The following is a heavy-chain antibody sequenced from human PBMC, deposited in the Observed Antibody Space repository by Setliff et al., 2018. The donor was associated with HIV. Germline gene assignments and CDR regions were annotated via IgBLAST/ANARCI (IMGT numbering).Heavy chain of an antibody. J-gene: IGHJ4*02. CDR1: GFTFSSRW. D-gene: IGHD3-16*01. Sequence: QPGGSLRLSCVASGFTFSSRWMHWVRQAPGKGLEWVSLIKDDGSKTVYADSVRGRFTISRDNAKNTLYLQMNNLRVDDTAMYYCARGGITVGGYTLVGDRLWDHWGQGTPVTVSS. CDR3: ARGGITVGGYTLVGDRLWDH. CDR2: IKDDGSKT. V-gene: IGHV3-74*03.